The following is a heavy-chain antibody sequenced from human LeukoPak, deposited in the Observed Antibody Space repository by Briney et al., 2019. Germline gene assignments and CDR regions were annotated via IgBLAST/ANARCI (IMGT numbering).Heavy chain of an antibody. CDR3: ASTWVSSSSDYYYYYMDV. CDR1: GYTFTGYC. V-gene: IGHV1-2*02. CDR2: INPNSGGT. J-gene: IGHJ6*03. Sequence: ASVKVSCKASGYTFTGYCMHWVRQAPGQGLEWMGWINPNSGGTNYAQKFQGRVTMTRDTSISTAYMELSRLRSDDTAVYYCASTWVSSSSDYYYYYMDVWGKGTTVTVSS. D-gene: IGHD6-13*01.